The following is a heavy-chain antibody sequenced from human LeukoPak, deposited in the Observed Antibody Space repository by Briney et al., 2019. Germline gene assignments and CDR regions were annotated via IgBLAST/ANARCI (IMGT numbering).Heavy chain of an antibody. D-gene: IGHD6-19*01. V-gene: IGHV1-18*01. CDR3: ARGGSSGWWSGNWFDP. CDR2: ISAYNGNT. Sequence: ASVKVSCKASGYTFTSYGISWARQAPGQGLEWMGWISAYNGNTNYAQKLQGRVTMTTDTSTSTAYMELRSLRSDDTAVYYCARGGSSGWWSGNWFDPWGQGTLVTVSS. CDR1: GYTFTSYG. J-gene: IGHJ5*02.